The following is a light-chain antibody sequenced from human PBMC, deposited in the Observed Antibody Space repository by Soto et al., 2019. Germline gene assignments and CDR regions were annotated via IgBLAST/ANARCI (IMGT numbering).Light chain of an antibody. CDR1: SASVLTSYS. CDR3: ALYVGSGTVV. CDR2: STN. Sequence: QTVVSQEPSFSVSPGETVTLTCGLTSASVLTSYSPSWYQQTPGQAPRTLIYSTNIRSSGVPDRFSGSILGNKAALTITGAQADDESDYYCALYVGSGTVVFGGGTKLTVL. J-gene: IGLJ2*01. V-gene: IGLV8-61*01.